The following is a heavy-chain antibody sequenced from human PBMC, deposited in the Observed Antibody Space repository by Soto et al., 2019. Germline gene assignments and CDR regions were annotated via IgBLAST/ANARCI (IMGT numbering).Heavy chain of an antibody. J-gene: IGHJ4*02. Sequence: GGSLRLSCAASGFTFSSYTMNWVRQAPGKGLEWVSGINSGGRTYYADSVKGRFTISRDDSKNTLYLQIISLRAEDTAVYYCAKDLRPDGVWDFDYWGKGTLVTAPQ. D-gene: IGHD4-17*01. V-gene: IGHV3-23*01. CDR2: INSGGRT. CDR3: AKDLRPDGVWDFDY. CDR1: GFTFSSYT.